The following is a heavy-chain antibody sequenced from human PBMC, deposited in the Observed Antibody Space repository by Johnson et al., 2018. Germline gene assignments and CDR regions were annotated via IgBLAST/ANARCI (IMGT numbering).Heavy chain of an antibody. V-gene: IGHV3-33*01. CDR1: GFTFSNYG. D-gene: IGHD3-10*01. CDR2: IWFDGNNK. J-gene: IGHJ6*02. Sequence: QVQLVESGGGVVPPGRTLRLSCAASGFTFSNYGMHWVRQAPGKGLEWVALIWFDGNNKYYGESVKGRFTVSRDNSKNTLYLQMNSLRAEDTAGYYCARAHGSGRVRSNNGMDVWGQGTPVTVAS. CDR3: ARAHGSGRVRSNNGMDV.